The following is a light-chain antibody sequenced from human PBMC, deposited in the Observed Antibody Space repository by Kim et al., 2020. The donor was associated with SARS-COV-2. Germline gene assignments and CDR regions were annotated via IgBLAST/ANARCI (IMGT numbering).Light chain of an antibody. CDR2: ADT. CDR3: QSYDTRVDSRV. J-gene: IGLJ3*02. V-gene: IGLV1-40*01. CDR1: SSNIGAGYA. Sequence: RVTTARPGSSSNIGAGYAVHWYQPLPQTAPKLLIFADTHRPSGVPDRFSASKSGIAVFLAISGLQAEDEGTYYCQSYDTRVDSRVFGRGTQLTVL.